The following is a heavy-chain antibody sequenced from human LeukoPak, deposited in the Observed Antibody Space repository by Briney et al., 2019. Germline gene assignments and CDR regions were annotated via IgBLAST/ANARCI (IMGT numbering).Heavy chain of an antibody. CDR3: ATRPPPTFDY. V-gene: IGHV4-59*01. CDR2: ISYSGTT. CDR1: GGSISSYY. J-gene: IGHJ4*02. Sequence: SETLSLTCTVSGGSISSYYWSWIRQPPGKGLEWIGYISYSGTTNYNPSLKSRVTISVAPSKNQFSLKLRSVTAPDTAVYYCATRPPPTFDYWGQGTLVTVSS.